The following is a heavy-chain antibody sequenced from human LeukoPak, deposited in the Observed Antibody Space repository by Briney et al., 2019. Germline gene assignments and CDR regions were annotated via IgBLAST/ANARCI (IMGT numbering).Heavy chain of an antibody. CDR3: ARDGWFGELDKDHFDY. CDR2: ISLSSTYT. V-gene: IGHV3-11*06. CDR1: GFSFGGYA. D-gene: IGHD3-10*01. J-gene: IGHJ4*02. Sequence: GGSLRLSCAASGFSFGGYAMTWIRQAPGKGLEWVSYISLSSTYTNYADSVKGRFTISRDNAKNLLYLQMNSLRAEDTAVYYCARDGWFGELDKDHFDYWGQGTLVTVSS.